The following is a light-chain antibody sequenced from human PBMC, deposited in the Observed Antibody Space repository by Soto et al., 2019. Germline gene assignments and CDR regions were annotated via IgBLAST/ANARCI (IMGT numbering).Light chain of an antibody. CDR1: QDIRGS. V-gene: IGKV1-13*02. CDR2: AVS. J-gene: IGKJ5*01. CDR3: QQFNSYPIT. Sequence: AIQLTQSPSSLSASVGDRVTITCRASQDIRGSLAWYQQTPGKAPKILIYAVSTLQSGVPSRFSGSSSGTDFSLTSSSLQPEDFATYFCQQFNSYPITFGRGTRLDIK.